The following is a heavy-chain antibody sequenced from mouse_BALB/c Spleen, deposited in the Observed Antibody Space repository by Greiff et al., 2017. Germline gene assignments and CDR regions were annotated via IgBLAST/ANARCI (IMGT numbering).Heavy chain of an antibody. D-gene: IGHD3-3*01. CDR2: ISSGGSYT. CDR3: ARDRGGREAY. J-gene: IGHJ3*01. CDR1: GFTFSSYA. Sequence: EVQVLESGGGLVKPGGSLKLSCAASGFTFSSYAMSWVRQSPEKRLEWVAEISSGGSYTYYPDTVTGRFTISRDNAKNTLYLEMSSLRSEDTAMYYCARDRGGREAYWGQGTLVTVSA. V-gene: IGHV5-9-4*01.